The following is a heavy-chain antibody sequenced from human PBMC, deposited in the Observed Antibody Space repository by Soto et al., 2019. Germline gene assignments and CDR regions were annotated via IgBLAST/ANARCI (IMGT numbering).Heavy chain of an antibody. J-gene: IGHJ4*02. CDR2: IYYSGST. Sequence: LTCTVSGGSISSSSYYWGWIRQPPGKGLEWIGSIYYSGSTYYNPSLKSRVTISVDTSKNQFSLKLSSVTAADTAVYYCARPARRSNYFDYWGQGTLVTVSS. D-gene: IGHD3-16*01. V-gene: IGHV4-39*01. CDR1: GGSISSSSYY. CDR3: ARPARRSNYFDY.